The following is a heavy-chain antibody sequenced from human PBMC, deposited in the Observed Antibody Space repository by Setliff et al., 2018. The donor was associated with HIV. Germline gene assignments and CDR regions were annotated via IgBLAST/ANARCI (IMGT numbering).Heavy chain of an antibody. CDR3: ARGADHFDTSGYYSFFDP. V-gene: IGHV1-2*06. D-gene: IGHD3-22*01. Sequence: ASVKVSCKASGYTFNDNYIHWVRQAPGQGLEWMGRISPDIGDTNYAQMFHGRVNMTRDTSISTAYMELSSLKSDDTAVYYCARGADHFDTSGYYSFFDPWGQGTLVTVSS. CDR2: ISPDIGDT. CDR1: GYTFNDNY. J-gene: IGHJ5*02.